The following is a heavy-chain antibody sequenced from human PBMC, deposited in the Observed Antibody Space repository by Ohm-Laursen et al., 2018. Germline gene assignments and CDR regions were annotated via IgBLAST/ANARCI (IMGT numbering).Heavy chain of an antibody. CDR2: INHSGVT. V-gene: IGHV4-34*01. CDR1: GGSFSGNY. Sequence: SDTLSLTCAVYGGSFSGNYWSWIRQPPGKGLEWIGEINHSGVTNYNPSLKSRVTISVDTSKNQFSLKLSSVTAADTAVYYCARGVAGRGGYCVYWGQGTLVTVSS. D-gene: IGHD6-19*01. J-gene: IGHJ4*02. CDR3: ARGVAGRGGYCVY.